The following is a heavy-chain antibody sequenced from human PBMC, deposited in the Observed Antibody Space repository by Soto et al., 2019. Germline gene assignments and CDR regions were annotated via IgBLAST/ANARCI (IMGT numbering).Heavy chain of an antibody. V-gene: IGHV3-23*01. J-gene: IGHJ5*02. Sequence: PGGSLRLSCAASGFTFSSYAMSWVRQAPGKGLEWVSAISGSGGSTYYADSVKGRFTISRDNSKNTLYLQMNSLRAEDTAVYYCAREVEMATISGGFWFDPWGQGTLVTVSS. CDR1: GFTFSSYA. D-gene: IGHD5-12*01. CDR3: AREVEMATISGGFWFDP. CDR2: ISGSGGST.